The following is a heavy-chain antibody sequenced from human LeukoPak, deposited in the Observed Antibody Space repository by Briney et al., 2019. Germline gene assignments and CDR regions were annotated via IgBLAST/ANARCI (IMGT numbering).Heavy chain of an antibody. V-gene: IGHV5-51*01. D-gene: IGHD5-24*01. CDR1: GYSFTSYW. Sequence: GESLKISCKGSGYSFTSYWISWVRQMPGKGLEWMGIIYPGDSDIRYSPSFQGQVTISADKSINTAYLQWSSLKASDAAMYYCARRSRDGFRFDIWGQGTMVTVSS. J-gene: IGHJ3*02. CDR2: IYPGDSDI. CDR3: ARRSRDGFRFDI.